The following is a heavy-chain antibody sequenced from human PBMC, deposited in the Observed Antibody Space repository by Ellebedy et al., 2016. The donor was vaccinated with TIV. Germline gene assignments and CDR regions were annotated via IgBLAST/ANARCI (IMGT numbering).Heavy chain of an antibody. D-gene: IGHD1/OR15-1a*01. Sequence: PGGSLRLSCAASGFTFSSYGMHWVRQAPGKGLEWVAVIWYDGTNNYYADSVRGRFTISRDNSKNMLYLQMNSLRAEDTAVYYCARENWYNDYWGQGTLVTVSS. J-gene: IGHJ4*02. V-gene: IGHV3-33*08. CDR1: GFTFSSYG. CDR3: ARENWYNDY. CDR2: IWYDGTNN.